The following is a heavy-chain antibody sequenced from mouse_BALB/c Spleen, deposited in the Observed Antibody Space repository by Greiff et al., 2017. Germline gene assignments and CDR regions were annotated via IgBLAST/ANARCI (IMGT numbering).Heavy chain of an antibody. J-gene: IGHJ4*01. CDR2: ISSGGSYT. CDR3: AREGTTVVAPLYAMDY. Sequence: EVMLVESGGGLVKPGGSLKLSCAASGFTFSSYAMSWVRQSPEKRLEWVAEISSGGSYTYYPDTVTGRFTISRDNAKNTLYLEMSSLRSEDTAMYYCAREGTTVVAPLYAMDYWGQGTSVTVSS. D-gene: IGHD1-1*01. CDR1: GFTFSSYA. V-gene: IGHV5-9-4*01.